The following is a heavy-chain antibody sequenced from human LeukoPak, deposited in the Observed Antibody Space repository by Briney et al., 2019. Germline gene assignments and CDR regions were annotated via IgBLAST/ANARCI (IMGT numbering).Heavy chain of an antibody. J-gene: IGHJ4*02. CDR2: ISPHSTFT. Sequence: ASMKVSCKASGFTFTSYYIHWVRQAPGQGLEWMGYISPHSTFTSSPQEFQGRVTMTRDASMSTAYMELTRLKSDDTAVYYCVREGEGQLSKDFDYWGQGTLVTVSS. CDR1: GFTFTSYY. CDR3: VREGEGQLSKDFDY. V-gene: IGHV1-2*02. D-gene: IGHD2/OR15-2a*01.